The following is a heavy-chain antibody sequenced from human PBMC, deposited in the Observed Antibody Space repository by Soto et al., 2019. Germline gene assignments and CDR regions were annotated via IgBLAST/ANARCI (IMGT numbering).Heavy chain of an antibody. CDR2: ISGSGGST. Sequence: EVQLLASGGGLVQPGGSLRLSCAASGFTFSSYAMSWVRQAPGKGLEWVSAISGSGGSTYYADSVKGRFTISRDNSKNTLYLQMNSLRAEDTAVYYCAKDTLKSVVVADDLFDYWGQGTLVTVSS. CDR1: GFTFSSYA. D-gene: IGHD2-15*01. J-gene: IGHJ4*02. V-gene: IGHV3-23*01. CDR3: AKDTLKSVVVADDLFDY.